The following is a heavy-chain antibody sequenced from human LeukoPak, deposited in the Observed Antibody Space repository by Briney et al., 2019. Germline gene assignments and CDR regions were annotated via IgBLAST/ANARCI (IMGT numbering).Heavy chain of an antibody. J-gene: IGHJ4*02. V-gene: IGHV1-18*01. D-gene: IGHD5-24*01. Sequence: GASVKVSCKASGYTFTSYGIRWVRQAPGQGLEWMGWISAYNGNTNYAQKLQGRVTMTTDTSTSTAYMELRSLRSDDTAVYYCVRCRDGYNFDDYWGQGTLVTVSS. CDR2: ISAYNGNT. CDR3: VRCRDGYNFDDY. CDR1: GYTFTSYG.